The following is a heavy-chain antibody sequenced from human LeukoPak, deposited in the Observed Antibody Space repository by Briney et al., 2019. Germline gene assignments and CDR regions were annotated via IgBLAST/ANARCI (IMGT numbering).Heavy chain of an antibody. V-gene: IGHV4-59*08. CDR3: ARPSHPTDNYYDSSGYYSGGTDY. D-gene: IGHD3-22*01. CDR2: IYYSGST. J-gene: IGHJ4*02. Sequence: SETLSHTCTVSGGSISSYYWSWLRPPPGKGLEWIGYIYYSGSTNYNPSLKSRVTISVDTSKNQFSLKLSSVTAADTAVYYCARPSHPTDNYYDSSGYYSGGTDYWGQGTLVTVSS. CDR1: GGSISSYY.